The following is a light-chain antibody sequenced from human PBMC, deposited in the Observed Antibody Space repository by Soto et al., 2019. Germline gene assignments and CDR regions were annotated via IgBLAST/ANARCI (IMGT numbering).Light chain of an antibody. J-gene: IGKJ5*01. V-gene: IGKV1-17*03. CDR1: QDISNN. CDR2: DAS. CDR3: LQHTNFPIT. Sequence: DIQMTQSPSAMSASVGDRVTITCRASQDISNNLVWFQQKPGKVPKRLIYDASSLQTGVPSRFSGSGSGTDFTLTISSLQPEDFATYYCLQHTNFPITFGQGTRLEAK.